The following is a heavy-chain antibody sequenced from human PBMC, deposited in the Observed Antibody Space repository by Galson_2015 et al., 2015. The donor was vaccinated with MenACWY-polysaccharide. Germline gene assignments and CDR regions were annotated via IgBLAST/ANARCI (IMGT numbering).Heavy chain of an antibody. Sequence: SLRLSCATSGFTFSSNAMSWVRQAPGKGLEWVSAISGTGDSIRYADSVKGRFTISRDASENTLYLQMSSLRAEDTALYYCAISRGFSSGWKYFDYWGQGTLVTVSA. V-gene: IGHV3-23*01. D-gene: IGHD6-19*01. CDR2: ISGTGDSI. J-gene: IGHJ4*02. CDR3: AISRGFSSGWKYFDY. CDR1: GFTFSSNA.